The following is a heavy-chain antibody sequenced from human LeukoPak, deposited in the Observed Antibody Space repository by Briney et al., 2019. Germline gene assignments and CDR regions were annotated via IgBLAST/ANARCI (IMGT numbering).Heavy chain of an antibody. CDR3: ARAGIAAAGRSPWFDP. Sequence: ASVKVSCKASGYTFTGYYMHWVRQAPGQGLEWMGWINPNSGGTNYAQKFQGRVAMTRDTSISTAYMELSRLRSDDTAVYYCARAGIAAAGRSPWFDPWGQGTLVTVSS. V-gene: IGHV1-2*02. D-gene: IGHD6-13*01. CDR1: GYTFTGYY. J-gene: IGHJ5*02. CDR2: INPNSGGT.